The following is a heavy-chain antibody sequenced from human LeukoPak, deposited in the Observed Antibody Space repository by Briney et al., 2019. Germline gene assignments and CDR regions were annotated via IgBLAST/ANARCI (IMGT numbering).Heavy chain of an antibody. CDR2: FDPEDGET. V-gene: IGHV1-24*01. CDR3: ATLLSSEWELLQYFQH. J-gene: IGHJ1*01. Sequence: ASVKVSCKVSGYTLTELSMHWVRQAPGKGLEWMGGFDPEDGETIYAQKFQGRVTMTEDTSTDTAYMELSSLRSEDTAVYYCATLLSSEWELLQYFQHWGQGTLVTVSS. CDR1: GYTLTELS. D-gene: IGHD1-26*01.